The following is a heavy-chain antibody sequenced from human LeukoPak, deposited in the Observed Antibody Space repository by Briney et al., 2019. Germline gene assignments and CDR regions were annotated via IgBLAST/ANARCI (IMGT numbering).Heavy chain of an antibody. Sequence: ASVKVSRKASGYTFTGYYMHWVRQAPGQGLEWMGWINPNSGGTNYAQKFQGWVTMTRDTSISTAYMELSRLRSDDTAVYYCARGYGSGSYYNGPLREYYFDYWGQGTLVTVSS. V-gene: IGHV1-2*04. CDR3: ARGYGSGSYYNGPLREYYFDY. J-gene: IGHJ4*02. CDR2: INPNSGGT. CDR1: GYTFTGYY. D-gene: IGHD3-10*01.